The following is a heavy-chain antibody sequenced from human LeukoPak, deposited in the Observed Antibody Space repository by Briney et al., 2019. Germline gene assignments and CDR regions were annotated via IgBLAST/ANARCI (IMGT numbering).Heavy chain of an antibody. CDR3: ARGSYSGSYFDY. D-gene: IGHD1-26*01. J-gene: IGHJ4*02. CDR1: GFTFSSYS. Sequence: GGSLRLSCAASGFTFSSYSMNWVRQAPGEGLEWVSSISSSSSYIYYADSVKGRFTISRDNAKNSLYLQMNSLRAEDTAVYYCARGSYSGSYFDYWGQGTLVTVSS. CDR2: ISSSSSYI. V-gene: IGHV3-21*01.